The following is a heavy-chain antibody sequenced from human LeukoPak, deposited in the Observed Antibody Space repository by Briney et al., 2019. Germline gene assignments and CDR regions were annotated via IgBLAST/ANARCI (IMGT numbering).Heavy chain of an antibody. Sequence: GGSLRLSCAASGFTFSDYYMSWIRKAPGKGLEWVSYISSSGSTIYYADSVKGRFTISRDNAKNSLYLQMNSLRAEDTAVYYCARDRRDYDILTGSLNWFDPWGQGTLVTVSS. V-gene: IGHV3-11*04. CDR1: GFTFSDYY. D-gene: IGHD3-9*01. J-gene: IGHJ5*02. CDR3: ARDRRDYDILTGSLNWFDP. CDR2: ISSSGSTI.